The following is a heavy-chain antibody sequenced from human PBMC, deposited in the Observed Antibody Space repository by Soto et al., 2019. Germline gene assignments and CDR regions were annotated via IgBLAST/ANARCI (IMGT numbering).Heavy chain of an antibody. V-gene: IGHV3-33*01. Sequence: ASSGFTLSSYGMYWVRQAPGKGLEWVAVIWYDGSNKYYGDSVKGRFTISRDNSKNTLYLQMNSLRAEDTAVYYCARVRRAVDYYYYGMDVWGQGTTVTVSS. CDR2: IWYDGSNK. D-gene: IGHD6-19*01. J-gene: IGHJ6*02. CDR3: ARVRRAVDYYYYGMDV. CDR1: GFTLSSYG.